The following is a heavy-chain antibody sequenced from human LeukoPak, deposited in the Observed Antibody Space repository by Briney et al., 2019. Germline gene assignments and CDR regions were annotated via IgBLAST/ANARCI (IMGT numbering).Heavy chain of an antibody. CDR1: GFTFSSYA. CDR2: IKQDGSEK. V-gene: IGHV3-7*01. D-gene: IGHD5-24*01. Sequence: GGSLRLSCAASGFTFSSYAMSWVRQAPGKGLEWVANIKQDGSEKDYVDALKGRFTISRDNAKNSLYLQMNSLRAEDTAVYYCARWLELMRNFDWWGQGTLVTVSS. J-gene: IGHJ4*02. CDR3: ARWLELMRNFDW.